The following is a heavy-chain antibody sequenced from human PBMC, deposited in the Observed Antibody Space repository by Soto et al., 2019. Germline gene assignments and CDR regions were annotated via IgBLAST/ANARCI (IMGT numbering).Heavy chain of an antibody. CDR1: GGSISSGYYY. CDR2: IYYSGST. V-gene: IGHV4-30-4*01. Sequence: QVQLQESGPGLVKPSQTLSLTCTVYGGSISSGYYYWRWIRQPPGKGLEWIGYIYYSGSTYYNPSLKSRVTISVDTSKNQFSLKLSSVTAADTAVYYCARVGGFGATTIDYWGQGTLVTVSS. CDR3: ARVGGFGATTIDY. J-gene: IGHJ4*02. D-gene: IGHD3-10*01.